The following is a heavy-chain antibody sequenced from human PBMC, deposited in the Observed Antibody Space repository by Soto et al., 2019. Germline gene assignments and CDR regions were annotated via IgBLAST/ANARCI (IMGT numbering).Heavy chain of an antibody. V-gene: IGHV4-30-4*01. Sequence: SETLSLTCSVSGDYIHVGGYYWTWIRQRPGKGLEWMGYIYYTGKTYYNPSLESRLTMSVDRSKNQFSLRLTSVTTADTAVYFCGRDLTSNANCIDPWGQGTLVTVSS. CDR1: GDYIHVGGYY. J-gene: IGHJ5*02. CDR2: IYYTGKT. D-gene: IGHD2-2*01. CDR3: GRDLTSNANCIDP.